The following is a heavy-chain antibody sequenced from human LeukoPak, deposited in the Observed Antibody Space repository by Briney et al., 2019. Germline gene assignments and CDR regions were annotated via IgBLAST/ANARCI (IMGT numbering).Heavy chain of an antibody. V-gene: IGHV3-48*02. Sequence: GGSLRLSCAASGFTFRTYSMNWVRQAPGKGLEWVSYISSSSSSIFYADSVKGRFTISRDNAKNSLYLQMNSLRDEDTAVYYCAKESRESCAAFDIWGQGTMVTVSS. J-gene: IGHJ3*02. CDR3: AKESRESCAAFDI. CDR1: GFTFRTYS. CDR2: ISSSSSSI.